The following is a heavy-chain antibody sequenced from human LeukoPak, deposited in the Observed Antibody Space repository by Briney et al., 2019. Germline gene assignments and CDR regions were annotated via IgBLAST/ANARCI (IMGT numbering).Heavy chain of an antibody. Sequence: GGSLRLSCAASGFTFSSHAMSWVRQGPGKGLEWVSAITGSGGSTYSAGSVKGRFTISRDNSKNTLYLQMNGLRAEDTAVYYCAKGSDFWSGYDDYWGQGTLVTVSS. CDR3: AKGSDFWSGYDDY. D-gene: IGHD3-3*01. J-gene: IGHJ4*02. CDR1: GFTFSSHA. V-gene: IGHV3-23*01. CDR2: ITGSGGST.